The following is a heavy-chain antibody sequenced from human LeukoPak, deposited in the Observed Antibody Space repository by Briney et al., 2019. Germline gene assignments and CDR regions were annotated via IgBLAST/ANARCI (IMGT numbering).Heavy chain of an antibody. Sequence: PSETLSLTCTVSGGSISSGSYYWSWIRQPAGKGLGWIGRIYTSGRTNYTPSLKSRVTISVDTSKTQFSLKLSSVTAADTAVYYCARAYPNSSGYSYDYWGQGTLVTVSS. D-gene: IGHD3-22*01. J-gene: IGHJ4*02. V-gene: IGHV4-61*02. CDR2: IYTSGRT. CDR3: ARAYPNSSGYSYDY. CDR1: GGSISSGSYY.